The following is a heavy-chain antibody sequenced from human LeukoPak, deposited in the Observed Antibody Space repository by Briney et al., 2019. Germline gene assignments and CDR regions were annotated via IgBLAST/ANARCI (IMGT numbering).Heavy chain of an antibody. J-gene: IGHJ6*02. D-gene: IGHD3-9*01. CDR3: AATTDPLRYFDWLPPNYYYYGMDV. CDR2: ISAYNGNT. V-gene: IGHV1-18*01. CDR1: GYTFTSYG. Sequence: GASVKVSCKASGYTFTSYGISWVRQAPGQGLEWMGWISAYNGNTNYAQKFQGRVTITADESTSTAYMELSSLRSEDTAVYYCAATTDPLRYFDWLPPNYYYYGMDVWGQGTTVTVSS.